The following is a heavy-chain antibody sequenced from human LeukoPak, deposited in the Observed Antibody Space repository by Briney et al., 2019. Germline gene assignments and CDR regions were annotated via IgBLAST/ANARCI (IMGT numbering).Heavy chain of an antibody. J-gene: IGHJ3*01. CDR2: ISYDGSNK. CDR1: GFTFSSYG. CDR3: VRVGYGWAFDV. Sequence: GGSLRLSCAASGFTFSSYGMPWVRQAPGKGLEWVAVISYDGSNKYYADSVKGRFTISRDNSKNTLYLQMNSLRADDTAVYYCVRVGYGWAFDVWGQGTMVTVSS. V-gene: IGHV3-30*03. D-gene: IGHD2-15*01.